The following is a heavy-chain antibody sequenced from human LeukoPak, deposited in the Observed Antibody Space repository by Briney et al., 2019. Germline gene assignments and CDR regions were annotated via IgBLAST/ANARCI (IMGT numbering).Heavy chain of an antibody. Sequence: SQTLSLTCTVSGGSISSGGYYWSWIRQPPGKGLEWIGYIYHSGSTYYNPSLKSRVTISVDRSKNQFSLKLSSVTAADTAVYYCARQQLVNNWFDPWGQGTLVTVSS. V-gene: IGHV4-30-2*01. CDR2: IYHSGST. CDR3: ARQQLVNNWFDP. J-gene: IGHJ5*02. D-gene: IGHD6-13*01. CDR1: GGSISSGGYY.